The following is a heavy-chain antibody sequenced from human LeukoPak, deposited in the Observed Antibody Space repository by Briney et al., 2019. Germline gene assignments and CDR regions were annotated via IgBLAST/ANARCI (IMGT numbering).Heavy chain of an antibody. V-gene: IGHV4-31*03. CDR1: GGSISSGGYY. J-gene: IGHJ4*02. CDR2: IYYSGST. CDR3: ALYCSSTSCRRGAFDY. Sequence: PSEILSLTCTVSGGSISSGGYYWSWIRQHPGKGLEWIGYIYYSGSTYYNPSLKCRVTISVDTSKNQFSLKMSSVTAADTAVYYCALYCSSTSCRRGAFDYWGQGTLVTVSS. D-gene: IGHD2-2*01.